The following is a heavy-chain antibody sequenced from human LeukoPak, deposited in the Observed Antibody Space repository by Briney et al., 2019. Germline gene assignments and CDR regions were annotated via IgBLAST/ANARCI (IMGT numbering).Heavy chain of an antibody. CDR3: ARDLSYYGSGSYYFDY. V-gene: IGHV1-2*02. J-gene: IGHJ4*02. D-gene: IGHD3-10*01. CDR2: IIPNTGGT. Sequence: ASVKVSCKASGYTFTGYYLHWVRQAPGQGLEWMGWIIPNTGGTNYAQKFQGSVTLTRDTSISTAYLELSRLRSDDTAVYYCARDLSYYGSGSYYFDYWGQGTLVTVSS. CDR1: GYTFTGYY.